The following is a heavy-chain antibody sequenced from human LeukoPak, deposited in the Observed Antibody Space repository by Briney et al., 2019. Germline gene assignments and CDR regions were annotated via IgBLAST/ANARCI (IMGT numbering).Heavy chain of an antibody. CDR1: GFFFSNYN. D-gene: IGHD3-22*01. CDR3: ATGKHYYDSSGYYFYYFDY. J-gene: IGHJ4*02. CDR2: ISTSSTYI. Sequence: PGGSLRLSCAASGFFFSNYNINWVRQAPGKGLEWVSSISTSSTYIFYADSVKGRLTISRDNAKNSLYLQMNSLRADDTAVYYCATGKHYYDSSGYYFYYFDYWGQGTLVTVSS. V-gene: IGHV3-21*01.